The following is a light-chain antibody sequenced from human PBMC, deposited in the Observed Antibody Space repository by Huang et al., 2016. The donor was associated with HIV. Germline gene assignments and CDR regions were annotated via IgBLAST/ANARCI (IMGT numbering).Light chain of an antibody. CDR1: QSVSSN. CDR2: GAS. V-gene: IGKV3-15*01. Sequence: EIVMTQSPATLSVSPGERATLSCRASQSVSSNLAWYQQKPGQPPRLRSYGASTRATGIPARFSGSGSGTEFTLTISSLQSEDFAVYDCQQYNNWPPWTFGQGTKVEIK. J-gene: IGKJ1*01. CDR3: QQYNNWPPWT.